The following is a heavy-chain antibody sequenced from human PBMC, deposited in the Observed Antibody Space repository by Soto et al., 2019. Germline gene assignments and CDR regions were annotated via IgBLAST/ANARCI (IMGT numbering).Heavy chain of an antibody. CDR3: ARVSPPYCSSTSCSQYYYYYGMDV. CDR2: IYYSGST. Sequence: SETLSLTCTVSGGSISSGDYYWSWIRQPPGKGLEWIGYIYYSGSTYYNPSLKSRVTISVDTSKNQFSLKLSSVTAADTAVYYCARVSPPYCSSTSCSQYYYYYGMDVWGQGTTVTVSS. D-gene: IGHD2-2*01. J-gene: IGHJ6*02. CDR1: GGSISSGDYY. V-gene: IGHV4-30-4*01.